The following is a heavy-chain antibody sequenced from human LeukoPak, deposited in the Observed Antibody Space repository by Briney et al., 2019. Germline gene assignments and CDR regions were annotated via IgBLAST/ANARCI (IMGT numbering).Heavy chain of an antibody. CDR1: GYTFTSYG. Sequence: ASVKVSCKASGYTFTSYGISWVRQASGQGLEWMGWISAYNGNTYYVQKLQGRVTMTTDTSTSTAYMELRSLRSDDTAVYYCARDRLADTAMVTSGYWGQGTLVTVSS. CDR2: ISAYNGNT. CDR3: ARDRLADTAMVTSGY. J-gene: IGHJ4*02. D-gene: IGHD5-18*01. V-gene: IGHV1-18*01.